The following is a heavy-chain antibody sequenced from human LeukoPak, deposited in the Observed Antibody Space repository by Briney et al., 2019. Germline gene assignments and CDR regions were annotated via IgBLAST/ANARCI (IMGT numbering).Heavy chain of an antibody. CDR3: ARERGTMVRGVIPSLGY. D-gene: IGHD3-10*01. J-gene: IGHJ4*02. V-gene: IGHV1-3*01. CDR2: INADNGNT. Sequence: ASVKVSCKASGYTFTNYAMQWVRQAPGQRLEWMGWINADNGNTKYSEKFQGRVSITRDTSASTVYMELSSLRSEDTAVYYCARERGTMVRGVIPSLGYWGQGTLVTVSS. CDR1: GYTFTNYA.